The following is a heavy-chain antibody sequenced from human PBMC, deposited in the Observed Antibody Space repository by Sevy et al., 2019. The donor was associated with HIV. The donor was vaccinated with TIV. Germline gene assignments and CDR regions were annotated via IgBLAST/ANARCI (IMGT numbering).Heavy chain of an antibody. CDR1: GFTFSSYA. CDR3: ARLYYYAY. J-gene: IGHJ4*02. V-gene: IGHV3-30-3*01. Sequence: GGSLRLSCAASGFTFSSYAMHWVRQAPGKGLAWVAVISYDGSNKYYADSVKGRFTISRDNSKNTLYLQMNSLRAEDTALYYCARLYYYAYWGQGTLVTVSS. D-gene: IGHD2-8*01. CDR2: ISYDGSNK.